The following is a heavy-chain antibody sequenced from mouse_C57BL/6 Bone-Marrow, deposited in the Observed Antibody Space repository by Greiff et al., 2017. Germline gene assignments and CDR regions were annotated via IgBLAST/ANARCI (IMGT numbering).Heavy chain of an antibody. J-gene: IGHJ4*01. CDR3: ASYYSNYRPAMDY. D-gene: IGHD2-5*01. CDR1: GYTFTSYW. Sequence: VKLMESGAELAKPGASVKLSCKASGYTFTSYWMHWVKQRPGQGLEWIGYINPSSGYTKSHQKFKDKATLTADKSSSTAYMQRSSMTYEDAAVYYSASYYSNYRPAMDYWGQGTSVTVSS. V-gene: IGHV1-7*01. CDR2: INPSSGYT.